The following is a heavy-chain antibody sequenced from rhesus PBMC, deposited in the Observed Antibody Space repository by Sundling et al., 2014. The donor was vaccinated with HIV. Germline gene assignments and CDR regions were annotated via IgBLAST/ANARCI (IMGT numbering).Heavy chain of an antibody. Sequence: QVQLVQSGAEVKKPGASVKLSCKASGYTFTTYSINWVRQAPGQGLEWMGWINPDNGITGYAQKFQGRVTMTRDTSTSTAYMELSSLRSEDTAVYYCARGHRTDPWGQGSPGHRLL. CDR2: INPDNGIT. D-gene: IGHD6-19*01. J-gene: IGHJ4*01. CDR1: GYTFTTYS. V-gene: IGHV1-200*01. CDR3: ARGHRTDP.